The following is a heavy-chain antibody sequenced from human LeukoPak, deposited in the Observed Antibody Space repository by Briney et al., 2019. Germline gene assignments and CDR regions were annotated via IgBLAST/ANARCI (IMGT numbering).Heavy chain of an antibody. D-gene: IGHD6-19*01. CDR2: ISGSGGST. V-gene: IGHV3-23*01. CDR3: ASAPATIAVAGPFDY. Sequence: PGGSLRLSCAASGFTFSSYAMSWVRQAPGKGLEWVSGISGSGGSTYYAGSVKGRFTISRDNFKNTLYLQMNSLRAEDTALYCCASAPATIAVAGPFDYWGQGTLVTVSS. CDR1: GFTFSSYA. J-gene: IGHJ4*02.